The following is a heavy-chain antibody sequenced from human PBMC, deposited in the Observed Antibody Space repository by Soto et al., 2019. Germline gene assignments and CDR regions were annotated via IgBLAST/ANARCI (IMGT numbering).Heavy chain of an antibody. CDR1: GYTFTSYG. CDR3: ARDRSVDIVATIIFRPPDY. V-gene: IGHV1-18*01. CDR2: ISAYNGNT. J-gene: IGHJ4*02. Sequence: ASVKVSCKASGYTFTSYGISWVRQASGQGHEWMGWISAYNGNTNYAQKLQGRVTMTTDTSTSTAYMELRSLRSDDTAVYYCARDRSVDIVATIIFRPPDYWGQGTLVTVSS. D-gene: IGHD5-12*01.